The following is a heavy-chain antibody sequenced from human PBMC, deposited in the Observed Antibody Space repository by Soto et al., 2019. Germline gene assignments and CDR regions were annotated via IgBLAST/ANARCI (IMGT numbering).Heavy chain of an antibody. V-gene: IGHV4-39*01. D-gene: IGHD1-26*01. CDR2: VHYSGSS. CDR1: SGSISNNNFY. Sequence: SETLSLTCTVSSGSISNNNFYWGWIRQAPGKGLEWIGNVHYSGSSSYNPSLKSRVTLSVDTSKNQFSLKLSSVTAADAAVYYCARRIVGAIKGFDYWGQGTLVTVSS. CDR3: ARRIVGAIKGFDY. J-gene: IGHJ4*02.